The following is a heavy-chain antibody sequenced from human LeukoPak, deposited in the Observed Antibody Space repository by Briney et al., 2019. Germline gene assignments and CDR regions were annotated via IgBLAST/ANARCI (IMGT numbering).Heavy chain of an antibody. V-gene: IGHV4-30-2*01. CDR3: ARDRSIVVVPAAPGLFDI. Sequence: PSQTLSLTYTVSGGSISSGGYYWSWIRQPPGKGLEWIGYIYHSGSTYYNPSLKSRVTISVDRSKNQFSLKLSSVTAADTAVYYCARDRSIVVVPAAPGLFDIWGQGTMVTVSS. CDR2: IYHSGST. D-gene: IGHD2-2*01. CDR1: GGSISSGGYY. J-gene: IGHJ3*02.